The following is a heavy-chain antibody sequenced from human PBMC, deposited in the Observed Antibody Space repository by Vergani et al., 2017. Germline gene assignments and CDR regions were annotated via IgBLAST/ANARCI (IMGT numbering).Heavy chain of an antibody. V-gene: IGHV4-38-2*01. Sequence: QVQLQESGPGLVKPSETLSLIFDFFDFISNGHYWGWIRQSPEKGLEWIGSLYASGSTYYSPSLKSRVAISIDTSKNHFSLRLSSVTAADTAVYYCARVEMAAAAHYEYYYMDVWGKGTLVTVSS. CDR2: LYASGST. J-gene: IGHJ6*03. D-gene: IGHD6-13*01. CDR1: DFISNGHY. CDR3: ARVEMAAAAHYEYYYMDV.